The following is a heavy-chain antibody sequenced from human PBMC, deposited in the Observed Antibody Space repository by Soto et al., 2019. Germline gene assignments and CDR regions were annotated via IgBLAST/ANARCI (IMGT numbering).Heavy chain of an antibody. Sequence: AASVKVSCKASGGTFSSYAISWVRQAPGQGLEWMGGIIPIFGTANYAQKFQGRVTITADESTSTAYMELSSLRSEDTAVYYCAREGGWVVVVPAATELYGMDVWGQGTTVTVSS. CDR3: AREGGWVVVVPAATELYGMDV. CDR2: IIPIFGTA. CDR1: GGTFSSYA. V-gene: IGHV1-69*13. J-gene: IGHJ6*02. D-gene: IGHD2-2*01.